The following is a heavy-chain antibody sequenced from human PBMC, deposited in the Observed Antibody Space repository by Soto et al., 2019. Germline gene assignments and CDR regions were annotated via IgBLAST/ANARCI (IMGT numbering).Heavy chain of an antibody. V-gene: IGHV1-69*13. J-gene: IGHJ5*02. D-gene: IGHD2-2*01. CDR3: ARDKRKILPSGFDP. CDR2: IIPIFGTA. CDR1: GGTFSSYA. Sequence: GASVKVSCKASGGTFSSYAISWVRQAPGQGLEWMGGIIPIFGTANYAQKFQGRVTITADESTSTAYMELSSLRSEDTAVYYCARDKRKILPSGFDPWGQGTLVTVSS.